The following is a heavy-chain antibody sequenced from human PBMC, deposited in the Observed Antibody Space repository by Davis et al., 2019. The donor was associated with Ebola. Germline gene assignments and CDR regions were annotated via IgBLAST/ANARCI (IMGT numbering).Heavy chain of an antibody. CDR2: RYTSGST. D-gene: IGHD6-19*01. J-gene: IGHJ4*02. CDR1: GFSISSGQHY. CDR3: ATGDQWLVLGLGY. Sequence: LRLSCTASGFSISSGQHYGNWIRQPAGKGLEWIGHRYTSGSTNYNPSLKSRVTISVDTSKNQFSLKLSSVTAADTAVYYCATGDQWLVLGLGYWGQGTLVTVS. V-gene: IGHV4-61*09.